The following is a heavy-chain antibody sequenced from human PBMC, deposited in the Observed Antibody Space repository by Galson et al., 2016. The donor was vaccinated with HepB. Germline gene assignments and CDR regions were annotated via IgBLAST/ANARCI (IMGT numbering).Heavy chain of an antibody. CDR1: GFTFTNYA. CDR3: APTPRWALEEFGS. D-gene: IGHD3-16*01. V-gene: IGHV3-23*01. CDR2: IHRTGGGT. Sequence: SLRLPCAASGFTFTNYAMTWVRQAPGKGLEWVSSIHRTGGGTYYADSVKGRFTISRDDSKNSLYLQMNRLRAEDTAVYYCAPTPRWALEEFGSWGQGTLVTVSS. J-gene: IGHJ4*02.